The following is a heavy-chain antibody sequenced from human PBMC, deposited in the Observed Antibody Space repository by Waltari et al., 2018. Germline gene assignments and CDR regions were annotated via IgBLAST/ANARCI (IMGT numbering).Heavy chain of an antibody. CDR3: ARRNSSGAYGHSHPFDL. D-gene: IGHD3-22*01. CDR1: GYTCTPHW. Sequence: EVQLVQSGAEVTKPGESLQISCQASGYTCTPHWIGGVRQTRGKGLEWMGIIDPGDSDLRDSPSFQGQVSISVDKSMKTAYLQWSSLKASDSGMYYGARRNSSGAYGHSHPFDLWGQGTRVTVSS. CDR2: IDPGDSDL. J-gene: IGHJ4*02. V-gene: IGHV5-51*03.